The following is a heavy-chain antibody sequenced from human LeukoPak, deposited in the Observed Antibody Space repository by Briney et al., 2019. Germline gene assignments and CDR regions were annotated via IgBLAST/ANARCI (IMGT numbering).Heavy chain of an antibody. CDR2: ISGDGGST. Sequence: GGSLRLSCAASGFTFGDNAMRWVRHAPMKGLKWVSLISGDGGSTYYAESVKGRFTISRDNSKNSLYLQMNSLRTEDTAMYYCAKPVWFGELSAFDYWGQGTLVTVSS. V-gene: IGHV3-43*02. CDR3: AKPVWFGELSAFDY. J-gene: IGHJ4*02. D-gene: IGHD3-10*01. CDR1: GFTFGDNA.